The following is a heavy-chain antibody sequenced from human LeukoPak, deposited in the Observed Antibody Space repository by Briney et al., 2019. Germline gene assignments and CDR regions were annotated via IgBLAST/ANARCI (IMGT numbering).Heavy chain of an antibody. Sequence: EASVNVSCTASGYAFSDYYMHWVRQAPGQGFEWMGWINPNDGDTNYAQKFQGRVTMTRDTSISTAHMEVSRLRSDDTAVYYCARANFLYCSSTTCLFDYWGHGTLVTVSS. J-gene: IGHJ4*01. V-gene: IGHV1-2*02. CDR2: INPNDGDT. CDR3: ARANFLYCSSTTCLFDY. D-gene: IGHD2-2*01. CDR1: GYAFSDYY.